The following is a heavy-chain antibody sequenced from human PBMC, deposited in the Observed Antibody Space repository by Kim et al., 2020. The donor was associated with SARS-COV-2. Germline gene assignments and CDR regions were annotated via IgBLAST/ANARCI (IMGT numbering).Heavy chain of an antibody. D-gene: IGHD4-17*01. J-gene: IGHJ3*02. CDR2: ISYDGSNK. CDR3: AKDYHMTTPWHVAFDI. CDR1: GFTFSSYG. Sequence: GGSLRLSCAASGFTFSSYGMHWVRQAPGKGLEWVAVISYDGSNKYYADSVKGRFTISRDNSKNTLYLQMNSLRAEDTAVYYCAKDYHMTTPWHVAFDIWGQGTMVTVSS. V-gene: IGHV3-30*18.